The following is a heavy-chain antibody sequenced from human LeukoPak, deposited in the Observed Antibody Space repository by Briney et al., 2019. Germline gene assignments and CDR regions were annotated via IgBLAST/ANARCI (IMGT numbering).Heavy chain of an antibody. CDR1: GFTFSSYA. CDR2: ISGSGGDT. Sequence: GGSLRLSCAASGFTFSSYAMGWVRQAAGKGLEWVSTISGSGGDTYYTDSVKGRFTISRDNSGNTLYLQMNSLRVDDTAVYYCAARPPVAVAGPFDYWGQGPLVTVSS. J-gene: IGHJ4*02. CDR3: AARPPVAVAGPFDY. D-gene: IGHD6-19*01. V-gene: IGHV3-23*01.